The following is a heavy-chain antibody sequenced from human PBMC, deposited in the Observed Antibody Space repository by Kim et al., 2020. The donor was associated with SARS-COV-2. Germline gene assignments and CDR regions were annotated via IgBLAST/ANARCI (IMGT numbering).Heavy chain of an antibody. CDR2: T. D-gene: IGHD1-26*01. CDR3: ARLEWELLALDY. Sequence: TRYSPSFQGQVTISADKSISTAYLQWSSLKASDTAMYYCARLEWELLALDYWGQGTLVTVSS. J-gene: IGHJ4*02. V-gene: IGHV5-51*01.